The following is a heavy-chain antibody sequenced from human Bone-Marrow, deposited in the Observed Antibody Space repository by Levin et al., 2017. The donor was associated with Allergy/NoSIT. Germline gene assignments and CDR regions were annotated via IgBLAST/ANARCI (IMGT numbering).Heavy chain of an antibody. V-gene: IGHV4-39*07. J-gene: IGHJ6*02. CDR3: AGEPNSPYYYHYGLDI. D-gene: IGHD2/OR15-2a*01. Sequence: SETLSLTCTVSGGSISSESYYWAWIRQPPGKGLEWLGSIYYDGSAYYNPSLTTRLTISVDTSKKQFSLRLNSVTAADTAVYYCAGEPNSPYYYHYGLDIWGQGTTVTVSS. CDR1: GGSISSESYY. CDR2: IYYDGSA.